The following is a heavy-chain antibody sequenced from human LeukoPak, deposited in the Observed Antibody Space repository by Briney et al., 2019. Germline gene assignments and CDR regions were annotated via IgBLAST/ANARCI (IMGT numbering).Heavy chain of an antibody. D-gene: IGHD3-10*01. V-gene: IGHV4-34*01. CDR2: INHSGST. Sequence: SETLSLTCAVYGGSFSGYYWSWIRQPPGKGLEWIGEINHSGSTNYNPSLKSRVTISVDTSKNQFSLKLSSVTAADTAVYYCAGGSFAPYGSGSYRYWGQGTLVTVSS. CDR1: GGSFSGYY. J-gene: IGHJ4*02. CDR3: AGGSFAPYGSGSYRY.